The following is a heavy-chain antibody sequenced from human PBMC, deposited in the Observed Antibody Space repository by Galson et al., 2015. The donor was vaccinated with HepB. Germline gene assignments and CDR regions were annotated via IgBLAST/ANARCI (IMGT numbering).Heavy chain of an antibody. CDR2: ISYDGSNK. CDR1: GFTFSSYA. CDR3: ARDVDTAMVGWAFDI. J-gene: IGHJ3*02. Sequence: SLRLSCAASGFTFSSYAMHWVRQAPGKGLEWVAVISYDGSNKYYADSVKGRFTISRDNSKNTLYLQMNSLRAEDTAVYYCARDVDTAMVGWAFDIWGQGTMVTVSS. D-gene: IGHD5-18*01. V-gene: IGHV3-30*04.